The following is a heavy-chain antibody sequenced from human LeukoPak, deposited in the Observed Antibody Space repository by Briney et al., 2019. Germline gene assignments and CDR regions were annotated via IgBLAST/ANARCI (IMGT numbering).Heavy chain of an antibody. J-gene: IGHJ4*02. CDR1: GFSFSTYG. CDR3: ARGGGNGDFDY. Sequence: GGSLRLSCAASGFSFSTYGMSWVRQAPGEGLEWVSGISSGGSGTYYSDSVKGRFTISRDNSKNTQYMQMKSLRAEDTAVYYCARGGGNGDFDYWGQGTLVTVSS. V-gene: IGHV3-23*01. CDR2: ISSGGSGT. D-gene: IGHD2-8*01.